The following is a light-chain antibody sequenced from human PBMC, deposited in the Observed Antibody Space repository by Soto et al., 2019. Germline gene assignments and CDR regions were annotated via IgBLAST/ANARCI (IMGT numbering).Light chain of an antibody. J-gene: IGKJ2*01. Sequence: DIQMTQSPSSLSASVGDRVTITCRASQSVSIYLNWYQQKPGKAPKLLISTASSLQSGVPSRFSGSGSGTDFTLTISGLQPEDFGTYYCQQSSSSPQTFGQGTKVEIK. CDR1: QSVSIY. V-gene: IGKV1-39*01. CDR2: TAS. CDR3: QQSSSSPQT.